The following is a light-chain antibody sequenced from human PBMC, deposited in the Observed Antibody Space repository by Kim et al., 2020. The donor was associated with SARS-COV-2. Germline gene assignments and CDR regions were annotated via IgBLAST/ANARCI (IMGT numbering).Light chain of an antibody. Sequence: SVSPGQTASFTCSGNKLGDKYACWYQQKPGQSPVLVIYQDTKRPSGIPGRFSGSNSGNTATLTISGTQAVDEAEYYCQAWDGSTAVFGGGTQLTVL. CDR2: QDT. J-gene: IGLJ3*02. CDR3: QAWDGSTAV. CDR1: KLGDKY. V-gene: IGLV3-1*01.